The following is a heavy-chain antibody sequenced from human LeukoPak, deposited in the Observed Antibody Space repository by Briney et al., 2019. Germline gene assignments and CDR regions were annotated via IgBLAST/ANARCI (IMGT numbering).Heavy chain of an antibody. J-gene: IGHJ4*02. Sequence: SETLSLTCAVYGGSFSGYYWSWIRQPPGKGLEWIGEINHSGSTNYNPSLKSRVTISVDTSKNQFSLKLSSVTAADTAVYYCARHVGIHLWSLYFDYWGPGSLVTVSS. CDR2: INHSGST. CDR1: GGSFSGYY. V-gene: IGHV4-34*01. D-gene: IGHD5-18*01. CDR3: ARHVGIHLWSLYFDY.